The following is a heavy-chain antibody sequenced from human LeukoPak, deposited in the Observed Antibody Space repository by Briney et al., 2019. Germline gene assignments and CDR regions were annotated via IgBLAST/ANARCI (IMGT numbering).Heavy chain of an antibody. CDR3: AKDAQRGFDYSNSLEY. D-gene: IGHD4-11*01. J-gene: IGHJ4*02. Sequence: GGSLRLSCAASGFTFSHYGFHWVRQAPGKGLEWVAVIWSDGSNKYYGDSVKGRFIIYRDDSQNTVYLQMNSLRADDTAVYYCAKDAQRGFDYSNSLEYWGQGSLVTVSS. CDR1: GFTFSHYG. CDR2: IWSDGSNK. V-gene: IGHV3-33*06.